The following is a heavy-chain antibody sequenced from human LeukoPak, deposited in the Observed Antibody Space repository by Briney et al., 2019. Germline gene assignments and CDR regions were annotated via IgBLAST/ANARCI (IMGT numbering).Heavy chain of an antibody. CDR3: ASSYDFWSGYYKGAYYYYMDV. D-gene: IGHD3-3*01. J-gene: IGHJ6*03. V-gene: IGHV3-21*01. CDR2: ISSSSSYI. Sequence: KTGGSLRLSCAASGFTFSSYSMNWVRQAPGKGLEWVSSISSSSSYIYYADSVKGRFTISRDNAKNSLYLQMNSLRAEDTAVYYCASSYDFWSGYYKGAYYYYMDVWGKGTTVTVSS. CDR1: GFTFSSYS.